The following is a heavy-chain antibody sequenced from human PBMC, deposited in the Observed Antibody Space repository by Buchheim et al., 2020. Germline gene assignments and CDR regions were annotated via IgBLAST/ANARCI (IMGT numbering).Heavy chain of an antibody. CDR3: ARAADDSSWYGYYFDY. CDR2: ISYDGSNK. CDR1: GFTFSSYA. V-gene: IGHV3-30*04. D-gene: IGHD6-13*01. Sequence: QVQLVESGGGVVQPGRSLRLSCAASGFTFSSYAMHWVRQDPGKGLEWVAVISYDGSNKYYADSVKGRFTISRANSKNTLYLQMNSLRAEDTAVYYCARAADDSSWYGYYFDYWGQGTL. J-gene: IGHJ4*02.